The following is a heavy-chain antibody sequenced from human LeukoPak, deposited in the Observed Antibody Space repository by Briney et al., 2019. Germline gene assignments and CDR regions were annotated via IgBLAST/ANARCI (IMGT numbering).Heavy chain of an antibody. CDR2: FDPEDGET. CDR3: ARGGYCGGDCRGVNWFDP. V-gene: IGHV1-24*01. CDR1: GYTLTELS. J-gene: IGHJ5*02. D-gene: IGHD2-21*02. Sequence: ASVKVSCKVSGYTLTELSMHWVRQAPGKGLEWMGGFDPEDGETIYAQKFQGRVTMTEDTSTDTAYMELSSLRSEDTAVYYCARGGYCGGDCRGVNWFDPWGQGTLVTVSS.